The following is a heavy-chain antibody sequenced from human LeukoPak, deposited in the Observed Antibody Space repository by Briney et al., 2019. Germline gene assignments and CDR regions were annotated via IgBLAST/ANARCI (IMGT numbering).Heavy chain of an antibody. J-gene: IGHJ6*02. V-gene: IGHV4-31*03. CDR2: IYYSGST. D-gene: IGHD6-6*01. Sequence: SETLSLTCTVSGGSISSGGYSCRWIRQHPGKGLEWIGYIYYSGSTYYNPSLKSRVTISVDTSKNQFSLKLSSVTAADTAVYYCARASEYSSHMDVWGQGTTVTVSS. CDR1: GGSISSGGYS. CDR3: ARASEYSSHMDV.